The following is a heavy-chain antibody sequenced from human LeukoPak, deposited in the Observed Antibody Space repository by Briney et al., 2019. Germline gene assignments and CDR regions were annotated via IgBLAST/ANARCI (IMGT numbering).Heavy chain of an antibody. D-gene: IGHD3-22*01. CDR3: ARCPRDSSARRAFDI. Sequence: PSETLSLTCTVSGGSISSYYWSWIRQPPGKGLEWIGYIYYSGSTNYNPSLKSRVTISVDASKNQFSLKLSSVTAADTAVYYCARCPRDSSARRAFDIWGQGTMVTVSS. V-gene: IGHV4-59*01. J-gene: IGHJ3*02. CDR1: GGSISSYY. CDR2: IYYSGST.